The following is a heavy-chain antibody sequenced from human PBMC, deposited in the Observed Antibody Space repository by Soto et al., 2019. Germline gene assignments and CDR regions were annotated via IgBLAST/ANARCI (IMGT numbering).Heavy chain of an antibody. D-gene: IGHD6-19*01. J-gene: IGHJ5*02. CDR3: ARVDGAGAGTDWFDP. CDR1: GGTFSSYT. V-gene: IGHV1-69*02. Sequence: QVQLVQSGAEVKKPGSSVKVSCKASGGTFSSYTISWVRHAPGQGLEWMGRIIPILGIANYAQKFQGRVTITADKSTSTAYMELSSLRSEDTAVYYCARVDGAGAGTDWFDPWGQGTLVTVSS. CDR2: IIPILGIA.